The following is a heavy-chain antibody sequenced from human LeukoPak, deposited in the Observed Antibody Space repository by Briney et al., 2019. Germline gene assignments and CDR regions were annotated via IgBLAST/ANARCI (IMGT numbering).Heavy chain of an antibody. CDR3: ARDHPIYYYDSSGYYSGWFDP. Sequence: GGSLRLSCAASGFTVSSNYMSWVRQAPGKGLEWVSAIYSGGSTYYADSVKGRFTISRDNSKNTLYPQMNSLRAEDTAVYYCARDHPIYYYDSSGYYSGWFDPWGQGTLVTVSS. J-gene: IGHJ5*02. CDR1: GFTVSSNY. V-gene: IGHV3-53*01. CDR2: IYSGGST. D-gene: IGHD3-22*01.